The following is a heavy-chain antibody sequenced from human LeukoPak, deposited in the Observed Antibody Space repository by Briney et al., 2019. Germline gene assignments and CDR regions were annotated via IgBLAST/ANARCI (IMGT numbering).Heavy chain of an antibody. J-gene: IGHJ3*02. V-gene: IGHV3-53*01. CDR1: GFTVSSNY. CDR2: IYSGGST. Sequence: PGGSLRLSCAASGFTVSSNYMSWVRQAPGKGLEWVSIIYSGGSTYYADSVKGRFTISRDNSKNTLYLQMNSLRAEDTAVYYCARDRAVAGTMGSAFDIWGQGTMVTVSS. D-gene: IGHD6-19*01. CDR3: ARDRAVAGTMGSAFDI.